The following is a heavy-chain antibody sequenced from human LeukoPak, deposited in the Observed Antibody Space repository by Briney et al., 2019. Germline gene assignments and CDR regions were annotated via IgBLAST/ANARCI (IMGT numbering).Heavy chain of an antibody. V-gene: IGHV4-4*07. CDR1: GGSISSHY. D-gene: IGHD6-19*01. Sequence: SETWSLTCTVSGGSISSHYWSWIRQPAGRGLEWIGRIYTSGSTNYNPSLKSRVTMSVDTSKNQFSLKLSSVTAADTAVYYCARDSSGWAGYYYYYMDVWGKGTTVTVSS. J-gene: IGHJ6*03. CDR3: ARDSSGWAGYYYYYMDV. CDR2: IYTSGST.